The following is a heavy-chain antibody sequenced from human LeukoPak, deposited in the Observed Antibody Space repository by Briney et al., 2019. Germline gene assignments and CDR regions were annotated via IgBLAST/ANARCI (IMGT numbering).Heavy chain of an antibody. J-gene: IGHJ6*02. V-gene: IGHV4-59*12. Sequence: PSETLSLTCTVSGGSISSYYWSWIRQPPGKGLEWIGCIYYSGSTNYNPSHKSRVTMSVDKSKNQFSLRLTAVSAADTAVFFCARGSRLRGVYGMDVWGQGTTVTVSS. CDR1: GGSISSYY. CDR3: ARGSRLRGVYGMDV. CDR2: IYYSGST. D-gene: IGHD3-16*01.